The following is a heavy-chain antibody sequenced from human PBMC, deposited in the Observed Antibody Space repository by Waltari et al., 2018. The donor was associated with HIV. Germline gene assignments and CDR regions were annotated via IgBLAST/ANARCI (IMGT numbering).Heavy chain of an antibody. J-gene: IGHJ6*02. CDR1: CGSISSAGYY. D-gene: IGHD3-22*01. Sequence: QVQLQESGPGLVKPSQTLSLTCPVSCGSISSAGYYSSWIRQHPGTGLEWIGYIYYSGSTYYNPSLKSRVTISVDTSKNQFSLKLSSVTAADTAVYYCARVPNYYDSSGYPTGYYGMDVWGQGTTVTVSS. CDR3: ARVPNYYDSSGYPTGYYGMDV. V-gene: IGHV4-31*03. CDR2: IYYSGST.